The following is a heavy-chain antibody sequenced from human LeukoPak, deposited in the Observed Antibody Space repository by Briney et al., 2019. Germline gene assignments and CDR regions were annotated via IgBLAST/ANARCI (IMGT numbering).Heavy chain of an antibody. J-gene: IGHJ4*02. Sequence: SETLSLTCAVYGGSFSGYYWSWIRQPPGKGLEWIGEINHSGSTNYNPSLKSRVTIPVDTSKNQFSLKLSSVTAADTAVYYCARVNGDDYSIDYWGQGTLVTVSS. D-gene: IGHD5-24*01. CDR3: ARVNGDDYSIDY. CDR2: INHSGST. V-gene: IGHV4-34*01. CDR1: GGSFSGYY.